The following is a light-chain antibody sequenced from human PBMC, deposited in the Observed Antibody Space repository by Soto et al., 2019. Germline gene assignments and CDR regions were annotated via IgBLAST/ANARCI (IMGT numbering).Light chain of an antibody. CDR2: DAS. CDR3: QQYKDDAWT. V-gene: IGKV1-5*01. CDR1: QRIDRY. J-gene: IGKJ1*01. Sequence: DIPLTQSPSTLSASVGDRVTITSRASQRIDRYLAWYQQKPGKAPKLLVYDASTLEGGVPSRFSGSGSATEFILTISTLQPDDSATYYCQQYKDDAWTFRQGTRVEFK.